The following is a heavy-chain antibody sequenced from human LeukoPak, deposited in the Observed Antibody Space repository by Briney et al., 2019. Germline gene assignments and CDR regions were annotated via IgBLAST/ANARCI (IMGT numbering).Heavy chain of an antibody. V-gene: IGHV4-31*03. CDR2: IYFSGST. CDR1: GASISSGGYY. Sequence: NASETLSLTCTVSGASISSGGYYWSWLRQHPGKGLEWIGYIYFSGSTYYNPSLKSRVTISVDTSKNQFSLKLSSVTPADTAVYYCARGVRSYSNYEASNPHRYYYYGMDVWGQGTTVTVSS. J-gene: IGHJ6*02. CDR3: ARGVRSYSNYEASNPHRYYYYGMDV. D-gene: IGHD4-11*01.